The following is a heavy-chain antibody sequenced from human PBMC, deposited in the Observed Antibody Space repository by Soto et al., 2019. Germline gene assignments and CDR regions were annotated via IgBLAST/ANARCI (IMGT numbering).Heavy chain of an antibody. V-gene: IGHV3-30-3*01. CDR2: ISYDGSNK. CDR1: GFTFSSYA. CDR3: ASAYEGDYFDY. Sequence: QVQLVESGGGVVQPGRSLRLSCAASGFTFSSYAMHWVRQAPGKGLEWVAVISYDGSNKYYADSVKGRFTISRDNSKNTLYLQMNSLGAEDTAVYYCASAYEGDYFDYWGQGTLVTVSS. D-gene: IGHD3-16*01. J-gene: IGHJ4*02.